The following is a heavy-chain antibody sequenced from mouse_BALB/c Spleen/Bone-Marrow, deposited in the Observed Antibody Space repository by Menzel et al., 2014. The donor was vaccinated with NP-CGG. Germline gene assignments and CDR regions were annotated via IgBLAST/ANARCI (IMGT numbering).Heavy chain of an antibody. CDR3: ARSLYGFDWYFDV. J-gene: IGHJ1*01. V-gene: IGHV1-14*01. CDR2: INPYNDGT. D-gene: IGHD2-2*01. Sequence: EVQLQQSGPELVKPGASVKMSCKASGYTFTSYVMHWVKQKPGQGLEWIGNINPYNDGTKYNEKFKGKATLTSDKFSSTAYMELGSLTAEDSAVYYCARSLYGFDWYFDVWRAGSTGTVSS. CDR1: GYTFTSYV.